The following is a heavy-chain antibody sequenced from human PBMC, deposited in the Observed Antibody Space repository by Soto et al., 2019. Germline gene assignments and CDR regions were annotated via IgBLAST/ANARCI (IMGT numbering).Heavy chain of an antibody. J-gene: IGHJ4*02. CDR3: ARDKGSWFTVYYFDY. Sequence: QVQLVQSGAEVKKPGASVKVSCKASGYTFTSYAMHWVRQAPGQRLEWMGWINAGNGNTKYSQTFQGRVTITRDTYASTAYMELSSLRSEDTAVYYCARDKGSWFTVYYFDYWGQGTLVTVSS. CDR1: GYTFTSYA. D-gene: IGHD6-13*01. CDR2: INAGNGNT. V-gene: IGHV1-3*01.